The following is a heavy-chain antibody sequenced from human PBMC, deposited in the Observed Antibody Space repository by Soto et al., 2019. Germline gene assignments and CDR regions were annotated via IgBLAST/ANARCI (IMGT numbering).Heavy chain of an antibody. D-gene: IGHD5-18*01. CDR2: TRNKANSYTT. J-gene: IGHJ4*02. CDR1: GFTFSDHY. Sequence: HPGGSLRLSCAASGFTFSDHYMDWVRQAPGKGLEWVGRTRNKANSYTTEYAASVKGRFTISRDDSKNSLYLQMNSLKTEDTAVYYCARSSPGDTAMVTFGTPAKEIDDWGQGTRVTVSS. V-gene: IGHV3-72*01. CDR3: ARSSPGDTAMVTFGTPAKEIDD.